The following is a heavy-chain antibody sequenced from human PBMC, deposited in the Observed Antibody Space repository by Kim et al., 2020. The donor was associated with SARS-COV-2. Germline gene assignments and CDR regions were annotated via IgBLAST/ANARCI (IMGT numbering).Heavy chain of an antibody. V-gene: IGHV3-73*01. D-gene: IGHD1-26*01. CDR2: IRSKANSYAT. J-gene: IGHJ3*01. Sequence: GGSLRLSCAASGLSFSDSAMHWVRQASGKGLEWVGRIRSKANSYATAYGVSVTGRFSISRDDAKNTAYLQMKSLKTEDTAVYYCARGPPYSDSYWGALDVWGQGTRVTVSS. CDR3: ARGPPYSDSYWGALDV. CDR1: GLSFSDSA.